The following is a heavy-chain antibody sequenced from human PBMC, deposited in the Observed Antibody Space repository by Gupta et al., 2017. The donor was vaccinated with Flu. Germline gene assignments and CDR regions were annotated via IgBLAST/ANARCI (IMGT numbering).Heavy chain of an antibody. V-gene: IGHV3-7*01. D-gene: IGHD4-4*01. J-gene: IGHJ5*02. CDR2: LKQDGSEQ. CDR3: SRGAHDSKYRCFET. Sequence: SHYWMRWVRHMPGKGLEWVATLKQDGSEQDYGDSVKGRFTISRDSAKNSLYLQMNGLRVEETAVYYCSRGAHDSKYRCFETWGQGTRVTVSS. CDR1: SHYW.